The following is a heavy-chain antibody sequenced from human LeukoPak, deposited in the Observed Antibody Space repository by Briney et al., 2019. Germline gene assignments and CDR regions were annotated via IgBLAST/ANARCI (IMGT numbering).Heavy chain of an antibody. V-gene: IGHV4-61*05. CDR3: ASFNYLGYCSGGSCYAFDY. Sequence: KTSETLSLTCTVSGGSISSSSYYWGWIRQPPGKGLEWIGYIYYSGSTNYNPSLKSRVTISVDTSKNQFSLKLSSVTAADTAVYYCASFNYLGYCSGGSCYAFDYWGQGTLVTVSS. CDR2: IYYSGST. CDR1: GGSISSSSYY. D-gene: IGHD2-15*01. J-gene: IGHJ4*02.